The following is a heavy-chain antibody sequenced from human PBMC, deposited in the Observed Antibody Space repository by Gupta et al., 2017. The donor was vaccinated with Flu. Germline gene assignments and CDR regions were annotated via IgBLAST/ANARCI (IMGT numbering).Heavy chain of an antibody. CDR2: IRNKAYGGTT. V-gene: IGHV3-49*04. CDR3: TRGCQDNGAGYYFDY. J-gene: IGHJ4*02. CDR1: GFTVSAYN. D-gene: IGHD4-17*01. Sequence: EVQLVESGGGLVQPGRSLRLSCTVSGFTVSAYNMSWVRQAPGRGLEWVGFIRNKAYGGTTEYAASVKGRFTISRDDSKTIAYLQMNSLNTEDTAIYYCTRGCQDNGAGYYFDYWGQGSLVTVS.